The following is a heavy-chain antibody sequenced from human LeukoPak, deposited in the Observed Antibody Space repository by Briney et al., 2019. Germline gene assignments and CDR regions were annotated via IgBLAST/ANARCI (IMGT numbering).Heavy chain of an antibody. CDR1: GFTFSNYA. J-gene: IGHJ4*02. CDR3: AKRPHIAVDSPFEY. V-gene: IGHV3-23*01. CDR2: ISNSGGRT. Sequence: GGSLRLSCAASGFTFSNYAMSWVRQVPGKGLEWVSSISNSGGRTYYADSVKGRFTISRDNSKNTLYLQMNSLRAEDTAVYYCAKRPHIAVDSPFEYWGQGTLVTVSS. D-gene: IGHD6-19*01.